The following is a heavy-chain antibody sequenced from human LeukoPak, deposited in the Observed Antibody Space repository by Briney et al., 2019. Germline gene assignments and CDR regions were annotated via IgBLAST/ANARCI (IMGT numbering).Heavy chain of an antibody. CDR1: GFTFSSYG. J-gene: IGHJ4*02. CDR3: ARDALWDSYGLAY. Sequence: GGSLRLSCAASGFTFSSYGMNWVRQAPGKGLEWVSSISSSSSYIYYADSVKGRFTISRDNAKNSLYLQMNSLRAEDTALYYCARDALWDSYGLAYRGQGTLVTVSS. CDR2: ISSSSSYI. D-gene: IGHD5-18*01. V-gene: IGHV3-21*01.